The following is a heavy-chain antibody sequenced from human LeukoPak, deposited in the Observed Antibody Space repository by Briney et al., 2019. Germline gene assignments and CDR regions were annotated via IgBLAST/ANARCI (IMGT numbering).Heavy chain of an antibody. J-gene: IGHJ4*02. V-gene: IGHV3-64*01. CDR1: GFTFSSYA. CDR3: ARDSPLGMD. Sequence: GGSLRLSCAASGFTFSSYAMHWVRQAPGKGLEYVSTISGDGGGTYYANSVRGRFTISRDNYKNTLYLQMGSLIAEDMAVYYCARDSPLGMDWGQGTLVTVSS. CDR2: ISGDGGGT. D-gene: IGHD1-26*01.